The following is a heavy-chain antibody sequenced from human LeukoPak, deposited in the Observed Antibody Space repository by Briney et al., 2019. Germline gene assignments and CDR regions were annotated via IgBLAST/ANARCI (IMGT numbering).Heavy chain of an antibody. Sequence: PSETLSLTCAVYGGSFSGYYWSWIRQPPGKGLEWIGESNHSGSTNYNPSLKSRVTISVDTSKNQFSLKLSSVTAADTAVYYCARGRRWITGTPRGRYNWFDPWGQGTLVTVSS. D-gene: IGHD1-20*01. CDR2: SNHSGST. J-gene: IGHJ5*02. CDR1: GGSFSGYY. V-gene: IGHV4-34*01. CDR3: ARGRRWITGTPRGRYNWFDP.